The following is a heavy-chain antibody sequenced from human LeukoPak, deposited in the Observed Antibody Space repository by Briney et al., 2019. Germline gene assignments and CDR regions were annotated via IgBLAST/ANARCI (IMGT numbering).Heavy chain of an antibody. Sequence: SDTLSLICSVSGGSISSSNYYWGWIRPPPGKGLEWIARIYYSGSTYYNPSLKSRVTIFVDTSKNQLSLKLSCVTAADTAVYYCASEQFTTGDFDYWGQGTLVTVSS. J-gene: IGHJ4*02. CDR3: ASEQFTTGDFDY. CDR2: IYYSGST. D-gene: IGHD1-1*01. V-gene: IGHV4-39*01. CDR1: GGSISSSNYY.